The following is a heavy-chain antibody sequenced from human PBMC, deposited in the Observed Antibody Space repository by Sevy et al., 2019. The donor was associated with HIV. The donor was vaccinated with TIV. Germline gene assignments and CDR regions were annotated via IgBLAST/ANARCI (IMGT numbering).Heavy chain of an antibody. D-gene: IGHD2-15*01. J-gene: IGHJ3*02. Sequence: ASVKVSCKASGYTFTSYYMHWVRQAPGQGLEWMGIINPSGGSTSYAQKFQGRVTMTRDTSTSTVYMELSGLRSEDTAVYYCARGIGYCSGGSCYDRSYDAFDIWGQGTMVTVSS. CDR2: INPSGGST. CDR1: GYTFTSYY. V-gene: IGHV1-46*01. CDR3: ARGIGYCSGGSCYDRSYDAFDI.